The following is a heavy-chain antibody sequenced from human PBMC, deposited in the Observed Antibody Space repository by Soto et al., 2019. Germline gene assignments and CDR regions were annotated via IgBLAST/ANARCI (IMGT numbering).Heavy chain of an antibody. Sequence: LLVESGGGLVKPGGSLRLSCAGSGLSFSRYAMNWVRQAPGKGPEWVASISGTASHIRYADSVRGRFTISKDDAKNSLSLQMTSLRAEDTAVYFCAKGRGAAYYFDFWGRGTLVSVSS. V-gene: IGHV3-21*01. CDR2: ISGTASHI. CDR1: GLSFSRYA. D-gene: IGHD3-10*01. J-gene: IGHJ4*02. CDR3: AKGRGAAYYFDF.